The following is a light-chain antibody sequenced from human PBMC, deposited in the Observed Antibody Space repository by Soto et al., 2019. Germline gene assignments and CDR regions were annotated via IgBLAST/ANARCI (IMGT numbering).Light chain of an antibody. CDR2: DAS. J-gene: IGKJ3*01. CDR3: QEYHNRPIFP. CDR1: QAIINY. V-gene: IGKV1-33*01. Sequence: DIQMTQSPPSLSASVGDRVTITCQTSQAIINYLNWFQEKPGKAPKLLIYDASILETGVTSRFSGSGSGTNFTFTIDSLQPEDFATYYFQEYHNRPIFPFGPGTKVDFK.